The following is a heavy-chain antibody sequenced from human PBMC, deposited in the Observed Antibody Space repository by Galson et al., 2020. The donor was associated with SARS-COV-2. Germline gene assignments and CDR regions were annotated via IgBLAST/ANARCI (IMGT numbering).Heavy chain of an antibody. CDR3: ARGSSSNAFDI. V-gene: IGHV3-33*01. D-gene: IGHD3-10*01. CDR1: GFTFSTYG. CDR2: IWYDGSNK. Sequence: GESLKISCEASGFTFSTYGMDWVRQAPGKGLEWVAVIWYDGSNKHYADSVKGRFTISRDNSKNTLYLQMNSLRADDTAVYYCARGSSSNAFDIWGQGTMVTVSS. J-gene: IGHJ3*02.